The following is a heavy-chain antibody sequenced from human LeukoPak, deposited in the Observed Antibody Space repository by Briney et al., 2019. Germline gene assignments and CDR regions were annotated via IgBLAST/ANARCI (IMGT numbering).Heavy chain of an antibody. CDR1: TFTFSGYS. CDR2: ISESSSHT. V-gene: IGHV3-21*04. D-gene: IGHD5-24*01. Sequence: GGSLRLSCAASTFTFSGYSMNWVRQAPGKGLEWVSYISESSSHTYDADSVKGRFTISRDNAKNSLYLQMNSLIVEDTGTYYCARDRAVKARVGGMDVWGQGTTVIVSS. J-gene: IGHJ6*02. CDR3: ARDRAVKARVGGMDV.